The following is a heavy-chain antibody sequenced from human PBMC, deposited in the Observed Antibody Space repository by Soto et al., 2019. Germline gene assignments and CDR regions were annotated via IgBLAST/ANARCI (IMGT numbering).Heavy chain of an antibody. Sequence: PSETLSLTCTVSGGSISSYYWSWIRQPPGKGLEWIGYIYYSGRNYNPSLKSRVTISVDTSKNQSSLKLSSVTAADTAVYYCATSNWFDPWGQGTLVTVSS. CDR1: GGSISSYY. CDR3: ATSNWFDP. CDR2: IYYSGR. J-gene: IGHJ5*02. V-gene: IGHV4-59*08.